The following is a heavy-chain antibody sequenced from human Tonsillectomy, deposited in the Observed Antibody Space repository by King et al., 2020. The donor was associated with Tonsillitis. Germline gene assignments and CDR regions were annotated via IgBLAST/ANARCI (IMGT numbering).Heavy chain of an antibody. CDR3: TAYSSGQGCFDY. V-gene: IGHV3-15*01. CDR2: IKSKTDGGTT. Sequence: VQLVESGGGLVKPGGSLRLSCAASGFTFSNAWMSWVRQAPGKGLEWDGRIKSKTDGGTTDYAAPVKGRFTISRDDSKNTLYLQMNSLKTEDTAVYYCTAYSSGQGCFDYWGQGTLVTVSS. D-gene: IGHD3-22*01. J-gene: IGHJ4*02. CDR1: GFTFSNAW.